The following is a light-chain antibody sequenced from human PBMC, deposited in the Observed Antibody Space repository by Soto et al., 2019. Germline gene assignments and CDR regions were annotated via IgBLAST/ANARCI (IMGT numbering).Light chain of an antibody. CDR2: LNSDGSH. CDR3: QNWGTGIEV. Sequence: QSVLTQSPSASASLGDSVKLTCTLSSGHSSYTIAWHQQQPEKGPRYLMTLNSDGSHSKGDGIPDRFSGSSSGAERYLSISSLPSEDEADYYCQNWGTGIEVFGGGTKLTVL. CDR1: SGHSSYT. V-gene: IGLV4-69*01. J-gene: IGLJ3*02.